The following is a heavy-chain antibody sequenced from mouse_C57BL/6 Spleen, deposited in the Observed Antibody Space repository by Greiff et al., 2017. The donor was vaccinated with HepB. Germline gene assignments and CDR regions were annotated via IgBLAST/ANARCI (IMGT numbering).Heavy chain of an antibody. Sequence: EVQVVESGGGLVKPGGSLKLSCAASGFTFSDYGMHWVRQAPEKGLEWVAYISSGSSTIYYADTVKGRFTISRDNAKNTLFLQMTSLRSEDTAMYYCASGITTVVEGYFDVWGTGTTVTVSS. CDR3: ASGITTVVEGYFDV. CDR1: GFTFSDYG. J-gene: IGHJ1*03. V-gene: IGHV5-17*01. CDR2: ISSGSSTI. D-gene: IGHD1-1*01.